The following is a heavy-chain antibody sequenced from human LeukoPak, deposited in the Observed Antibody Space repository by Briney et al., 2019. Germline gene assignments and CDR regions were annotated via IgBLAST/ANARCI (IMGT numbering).Heavy chain of an antibody. CDR1: GFTVTSNY. CDR2: IYSGGST. D-gene: IGHD4-17*01. J-gene: IGHJ6*03. CDR3: ARDRGGDYPYYDYYMDV. Sequence: GGSLRLSCAASGFTVTSNYMSWVRQAPGKGLEWVSVIYSGGSTYYADSVKGRFTISRDNSKNTLYLQMNSLRAEDTAVYYCARDRGGDYPYYDYYMDVWGKGTTVTVSS. V-gene: IGHV3-53*01.